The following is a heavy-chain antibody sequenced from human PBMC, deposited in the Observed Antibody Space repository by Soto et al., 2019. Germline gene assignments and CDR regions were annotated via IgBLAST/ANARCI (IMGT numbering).Heavy chain of an antibody. CDR1: GFTFSSYA. Sequence: QVPLVESGGGVVQPGRSLRLSCVVSGFTFSSYAMHWVRQGPGKGLEWVAVISYDGSKKYNADSVKGRFTISRDNSKNTLYLQMNSLRAEDTAVYYCARDRKIVVVEVDATGGDAFDIWGQGTMVTVSS. CDR2: ISYDGSKK. J-gene: IGHJ3*02. CDR3: ARDRKIVVVEVDATGGDAFDI. D-gene: IGHD2-15*01. V-gene: IGHV3-30-3*01.